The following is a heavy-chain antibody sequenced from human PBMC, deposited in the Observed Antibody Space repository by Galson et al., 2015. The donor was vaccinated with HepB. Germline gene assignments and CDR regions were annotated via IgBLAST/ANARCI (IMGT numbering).Heavy chain of an antibody. D-gene: IGHD2-2*01. CDR1: GFTFSSYG. CDR3: AKDIYCSSTSCHVGPLYYYYGMDV. J-gene: IGHJ6*02. V-gene: IGHV3-30*02. Sequence: SLRLSCAASGFTFSSYGMHWVRQAPGKGLEWVAFIRYDGSNKYSADSVKGRFTISRDNSKNTLYLQMNSLRAEDTAVYYCAKDIYCSSTSCHVGPLYYYYGMDVWGQGTTVTVSS. CDR2: IRYDGSNK.